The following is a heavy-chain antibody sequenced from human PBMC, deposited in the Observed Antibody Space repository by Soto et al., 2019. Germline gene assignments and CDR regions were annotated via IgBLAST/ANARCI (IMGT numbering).Heavy chain of an antibody. CDR1: GGTFSSYA. Sequence: QVQLVQSGAEVRMPGSSVKVSCKASGGTFSSYAITWVRQAPGQGPEWMGGIIPIIGTAEYAQKFQGRVTVSADESTSTAYIELSSLRSEDTAVYYCARVRHCSGGSCSYYYGMDVWGQGTTVTVSS. CDR2: IIPIIGTA. J-gene: IGHJ6*02. CDR3: ARVRHCSGGSCSYYYGMDV. V-gene: IGHV1-69*12. D-gene: IGHD2-15*01.